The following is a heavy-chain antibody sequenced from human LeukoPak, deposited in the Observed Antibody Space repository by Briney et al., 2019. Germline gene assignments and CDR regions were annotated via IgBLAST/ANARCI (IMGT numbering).Heavy chain of an antibody. CDR3: ARDPRRNQLAMYDYYYGMDV. V-gene: IGHV1-69*13. CDR1: GGTFSSYA. J-gene: IGHJ6*02. D-gene: IGHD1-14*01. CDR2: IIPIFGTA. Sequence: SVKVSCKASGGTFSSYAISWVRQAPGQGLEWMGGIIPIFGTANYAQKFQGRVTITADESTSTAYMELSILRSEDTAVYYCARDPRRNQLAMYDYYYGMDVWGQGTTVTVSS.